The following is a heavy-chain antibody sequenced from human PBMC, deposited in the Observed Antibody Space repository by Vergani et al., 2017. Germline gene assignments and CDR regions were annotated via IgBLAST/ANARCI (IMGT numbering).Heavy chain of an antibody. CDR1: GGSIRGSNYY. CDR3: ARCLVLAVAYASNI. J-gene: IGHJ3*02. Sequence: QLQLQESGPGLVKPSETLSLTCTVSGGSIRGSNYYWGWIRQPPGKGLEWIGSISDIGTTYYKPSLKSRVTISADTPKNAFSLKLGSVTAADTAVYYCARCLVLAVAYASNIWSQGRTVSVS. D-gene: IGHD3-10*01. CDR2: ISDIGTT. V-gene: IGHV4-39*01.